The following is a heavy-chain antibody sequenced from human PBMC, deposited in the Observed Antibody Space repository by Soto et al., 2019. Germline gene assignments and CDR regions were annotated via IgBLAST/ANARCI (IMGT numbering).Heavy chain of an antibody. CDR1: GGTFSSYA. V-gene: IGHV1-69*01. D-gene: IGHD2-21*02. Sequence: QVQLVQSGAEVKKPGSSVKVSCKASGGTFSSYAISWVRQAPGQGLEWMGGIIPIFGTANYAQKFQGRVTIAADESTSTGYMELCSLRSEDTAVYYCARSGVVVTAIFDYWGQGTLVTVSS. J-gene: IGHJ4*02. CDR3: ARSGVVVTAIFDY. CDR2: IIPIFGTA.